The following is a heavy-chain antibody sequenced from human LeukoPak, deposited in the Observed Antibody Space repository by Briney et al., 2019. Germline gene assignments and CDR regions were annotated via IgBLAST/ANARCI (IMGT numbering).Heavy chain of an antibody. Sequence: GGSLRLSCAASGSTFSSYAMSWVRQAPGKGLEWVSAISGSGGSTYYADSVKGRFTISRDNSKNTLYLQMNSLRAEDTAVYYCAKLGMYSSGGFDYWGQGTLVTVSS. D-gene: IGHD6-25*01. J-gene: IGHJ4*02. V-gene: IGHV3-23*01. CDR2: ISGSGGST. CDR1: GSTFSSYA. CDR3: AKLGMYSSGGFDY.